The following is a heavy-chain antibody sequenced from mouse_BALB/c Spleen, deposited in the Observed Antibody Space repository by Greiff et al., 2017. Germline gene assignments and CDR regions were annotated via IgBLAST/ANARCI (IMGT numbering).Heavy chain of an antibody. J-gene: IGHJ3*01. CDR1: GYTFTSYW. CDR3: ARRELTGTLAWFAY. V-gene: IGHV1-7*01. Sequence: QVQLKESGAELAKPGASVKMSCKASGYTFTSYWMHWVKQRPGQGLEWIGYINPSTGYTEYNQKFKDKATLTADKSSSTAYMQLSSLTSEDSAVYYCARRELTGTLAWFAYWGQGTLVTVSA. CDR2: INPSTGYT. D-gene: IGHD4-1*01.